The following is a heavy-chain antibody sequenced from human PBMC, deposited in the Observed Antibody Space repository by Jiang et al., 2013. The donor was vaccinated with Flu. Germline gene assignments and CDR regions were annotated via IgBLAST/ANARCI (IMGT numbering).Heavy chain of an antibody. CDR1: GASISAYY. J-gene: IGHJ4*02. D-gene: IGHD6-13*01. CDR3: ARERGKARYSSNWFDY. V-gene: IGHV4-59*13. Sequence: GSGLVKPSETLSLTCTYPGASISAYYWTWIRQPPGKPLEWIGSIIFSGNTNYNPSLKSRVTMSMDTSKNQFSLSLRSVTTADTAVYYCARERGKARYSSNWFDYVGPGSPWSPSP. CDR2: IIFSGNT.